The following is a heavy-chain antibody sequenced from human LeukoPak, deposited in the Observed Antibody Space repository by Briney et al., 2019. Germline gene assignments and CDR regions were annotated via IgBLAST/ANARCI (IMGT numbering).Heavy chain of an antibody. D-gene: IGHD3-10*01. Sequence: GGSLRLSCVASGYTFSTYGMTWVRQAPGKGLEWVSTISGSGGYTYYTASVKGRFTISRDNAKNSLYLQMNSLRAEDTAVYYCASYQVLLWFGESTDYWGQGTLVTVSS. V-gene: IGHV3-21*01. J-gene: IGHJ4*02. CDR2: ISGSGGYT. CDR1: GYTFSTYG. CDR3: ASYQVLLWFGESTDY.